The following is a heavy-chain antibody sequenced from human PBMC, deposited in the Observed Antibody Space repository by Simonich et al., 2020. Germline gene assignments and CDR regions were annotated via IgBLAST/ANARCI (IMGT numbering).Heavy chain of an antibody. Sequence: QVQLQESGPGLVKPSETLSLTCAVSGYSISSGYYWGWIRQPPGKGLEWIGSIYHSGSTYYNPPLKSRVTISVDTSKNQFSLKRSSVTAADTAVYYCASPELDNYGDYDAFDIWGQGTMVTVSS. CDR3: ASPELDNYGDYDAFDI. V-gene: IGHV4-38-2*01. J-gene: IGHJ3*02. D-gene: IGHD4-17*01. CDR2: IYHSGST. CDR1: GYSISSGYY.